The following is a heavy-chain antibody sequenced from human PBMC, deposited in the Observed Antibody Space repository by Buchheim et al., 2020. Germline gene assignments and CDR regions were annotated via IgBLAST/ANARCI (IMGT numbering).Heavy chain of an antibody. Sequence: DVQLLESGGGLVQPGGYLRLSCAASGFIFSSYEMTWVRQAPGKGLEWISTIISNADSAYYADSVKGRFTISRDNSKNTLYLQMNSLRAEDTAVYYCAKLGGSPGYWGQGTL. J-gene: IGHJ4*02. CDR2: IISNADSA. CDR3: AKLGGSPGY. CDR1: GFIFSSYE. V-gene: IGHV3-23*01. D-gene: IGHD3-3*01.